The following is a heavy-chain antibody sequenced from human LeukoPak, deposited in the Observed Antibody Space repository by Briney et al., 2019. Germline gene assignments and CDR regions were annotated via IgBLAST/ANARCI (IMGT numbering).Heavy chain of an antibody. D-gene: IGHD6-13*01. CDR2: INPNSGGT. CDR1: GYTLTGYY. Sequence: ASVKVSCKASGYTLTGYYMHWVRQAPGQGLEWMGWINPNSGGTNYAQKFQGRVTMTRDTSISTAYMELSRLRSDDTAVYYCARADRGIAAAGTRYFDYWGQGTLVTVSS. CDR3: ARADRGIAAAGTRYFDY. J-gene: IGHJ4*02. V-gene: IGHV1-2*02.